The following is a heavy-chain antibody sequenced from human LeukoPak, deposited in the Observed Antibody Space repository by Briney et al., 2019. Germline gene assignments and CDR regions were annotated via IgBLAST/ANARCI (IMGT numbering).Heavy chain of an antibody. Sequence: PGGSLRLSCAASGFTFSSYGMHWVRQAPGKGLEWVAVISYDGSNKYYADSVKGRFTISRDNSKNTLYLQMNSLRAEDTAVYYCASTWGYSSGWPFDYWGQGTLVTVSS. CDR2: ISYDGSNK. V-gene: IGHV3-30*03. D-gene: IGHD6-19*01. CDR3: ASTWGYSSGWPFDY. J-gene: IGHJ4*02. CDR1: GFTFSSYG.